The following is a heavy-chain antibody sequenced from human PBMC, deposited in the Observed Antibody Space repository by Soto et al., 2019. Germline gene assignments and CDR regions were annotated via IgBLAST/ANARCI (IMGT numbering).Heavy chain of an antibody. CDR2: IYYSGTT. CDR1: GGSISSGNYY. Sequence: QVQLQESGPGLVKPSQTLSLTCTLSGGSISSGNYYWSWIRQHPGKGLEWIGYIYYSGTTPYNPSLQGHVTLAIDTSNIPFSLKLSTVSAADTAVCDCVRMVLHLGELSRNWFDPWGQGTLVTVSS. V-gene: IGHV4-31*01. CDR3: VRMVLHLGELSRNWFDP. D-gene: IGHD3-16*02. J-gene: IGHJ5*02.